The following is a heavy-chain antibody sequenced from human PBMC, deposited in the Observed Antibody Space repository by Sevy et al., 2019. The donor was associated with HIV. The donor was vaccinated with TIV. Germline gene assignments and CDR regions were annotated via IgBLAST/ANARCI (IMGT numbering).Heavy chain of an antibody. Sequence: GESLKISCQASGYSFTAHWIGWVRQMPGKGLEWMGILFPGNSDVRSFQGQVTVSVDRPTNTAYLQWGSLTASDSAIYYCARGGHLSLDAFDVWGLGTMVTVSS. CDR1: GYSFTAHW. V-gene: IGHV5-51*04. CDR2: LFPGNSDV. J-gene: IGHJ3*01. D-gene: IGHD2-15*01. CDR3: ARGGHLSLDAFDV.